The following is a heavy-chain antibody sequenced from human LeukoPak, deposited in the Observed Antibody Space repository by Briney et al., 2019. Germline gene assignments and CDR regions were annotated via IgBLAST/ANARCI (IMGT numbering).Heavy chain of an antibody. D-gene: IGHD1-26*01. Sequence: SETLSLTCIVSGGSISSYYWSWIRQPPGKGLEWIGYIYYSGSTNYNPSLKSRVTISVDTSKNQFSLKLSSVTAADTAVYYCARRSGYGMDVWGQGTTVTVSS. V-gene: IGHV4-59*01. CDR3: ARRSGYGMDV. J-gene: IGHJ6*02. CDR1: GGSISSYY. CDR2: IYYSGST.